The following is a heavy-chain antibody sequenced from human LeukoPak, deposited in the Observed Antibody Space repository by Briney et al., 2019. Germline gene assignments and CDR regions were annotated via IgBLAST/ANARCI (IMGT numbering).Heavy chain of an antibody. CDR1: GYSFTSYW. J-gene: IGHJ4*02. D-gene: IGHD3-10*01. V-gene: IGHV5-51*01. CDR3: ARAYYYGSGSYFLAGY. Sequence: GEPLKISCWGSGYSFTSYWSAWVRQMPGKGLECMGIIYPGDSDTRYSPSFQGQVTISADKSISTAYLLWSSLKASDTAMYYCARAYYYGSGSYFLAGYWGQGTLVTVSS. CDR2: IYPGDSDT.